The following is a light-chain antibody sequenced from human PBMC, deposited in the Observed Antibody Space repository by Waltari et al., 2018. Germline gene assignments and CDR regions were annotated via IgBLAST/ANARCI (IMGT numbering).Light chain of an antibody. J-gene: IGLJ2*01. CDR3: CSYAGCDTLI. CDR1: SSDVGVYSL. CDR2: EVT. Sequence: QSALTQPAPVSGSPGQSIPISRTGPSSDVGVYSLVSWAQHHPGKAPTVITYEVTKPTSGGSNRFACSKSGNTASLSISGLQAEDDAEYYCCSYAGCDTLIFGGGTKLTVL. V-gene: IGLV2-23*02.